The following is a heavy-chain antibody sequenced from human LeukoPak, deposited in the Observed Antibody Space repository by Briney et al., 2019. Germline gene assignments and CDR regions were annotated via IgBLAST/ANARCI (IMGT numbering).Heavy chain of an antibody. CDR3: ARGDYRDSTAFDI. Sequence: SVTLSLTCTVSGGSISSYYWSWIRQPPGKGLEWIGEINHSGSTNYNPSLKSRVTISVDTSKNQFSLKLSSVTAADTAVYYCARGDYRDSTAFDIWGQGTMVAVSS. V-gene: IGHV4-34*01. D-gene: IGHD2/OR15-2a*01. CDR1: GGSISSYY. J-gene: IGHJ3*02. CDR2: INHSGST.